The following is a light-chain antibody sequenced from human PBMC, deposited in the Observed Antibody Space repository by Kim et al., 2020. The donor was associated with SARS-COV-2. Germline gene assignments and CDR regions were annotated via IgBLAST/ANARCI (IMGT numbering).Light chain of an antibody. CDR3: AAWDDSLSGRV. J-gene: IGLJ3*02. CDR2: RNN. CDR1: SSNIGSNY. V-gene: IGLV1-47*01. Sequence: GQRVTISCSGSSSNIGSNYVYWYQQLPGTAPKLLIYRNNQRPSGVPDRFSGSKSGTSASLAISGLRSEDEADYYCAAWDDSLSGRVFGGGTQLTDL.